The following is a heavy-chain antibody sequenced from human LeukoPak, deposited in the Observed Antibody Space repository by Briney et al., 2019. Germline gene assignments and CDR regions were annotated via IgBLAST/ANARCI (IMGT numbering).Heavy chain of an antibody. D-gene: IGHD2-2*01. V-gene: IGHV1-69*04. CDR2: IIPILGIA. J-gene: IGHJ3*02. CDR3: ASSSTSCRETLCDAFDI. Sequence: ASVKVSCKASGGTFSSYAISWVRQAPGQGLEWMGRIIPILGIANYAQKFQGGVTITADKSTSTAYMELSSLRSEDTAVYYCASSSTSCRETLCDAFDIWGQGTMVTVSS. CDR1: GGTFSSYA.